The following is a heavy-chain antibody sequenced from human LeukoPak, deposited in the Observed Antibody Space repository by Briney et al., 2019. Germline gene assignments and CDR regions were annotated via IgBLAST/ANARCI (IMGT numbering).Heavy chain of an antibody. CDR2: IYDNGRTI. V-gene: IGHV3-48*02. CDR3: ARDVPFVHGG. J-gene: IGHJ4*02. D-gene: IGHD3-16*01. Sequence: GGSLRLSCAASGFTFSSSAMVWVRQAPGKGLEWVSTIYDNGRTIYYADSVKGRFTISRDNAKNSLYLQMNSLRDEDTAVYYCARDVPFVHGGGGQGTLVTVSS. CDR1: GFTFSSSA.